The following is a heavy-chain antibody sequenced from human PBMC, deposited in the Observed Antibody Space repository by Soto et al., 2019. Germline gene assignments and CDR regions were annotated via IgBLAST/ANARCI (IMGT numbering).Heavy chain of an antibody. CDR2: ITGSSSYI. Sequence: LRLSCAASGFTFSTYTMNWVRQAPGKGLEWVSSITGSSSYIYYADSVKGRFTISRDNAKNSLYLQMNSLRAKDTAVYYCARDPASRTSGFYYYFDYWGQGTLVTVSS. CDR3: ARDPASRTSGFYYYFDY. D-gene: IGHD3-22*01. V-gene: IGHV3-21*01. CDR1: GFTFSTYT. J-gene: IGHJ4*02.